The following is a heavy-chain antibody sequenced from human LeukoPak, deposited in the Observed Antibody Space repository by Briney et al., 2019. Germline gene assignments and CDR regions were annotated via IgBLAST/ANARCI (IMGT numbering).Heavy chain of an antibody. CDR3: AKAPSFQLISPYFDY. CDR1: GFTFDDYA. CDR2: ISWNSNSI. D-gene: IGHD2-2*01. J-gene: IGHJ4*02. Sequence: GGSLRLSCAASGFTFDDYAMHWVRQAPGKGLEWVSGISWNSNSIDYADSVKGRFTISRDNAKNSLYLQMNSLRAEGTALYYCAKAPSFQLISPYFDYWGQGTLVTVSS. V-gene: IGHV3-9*01.